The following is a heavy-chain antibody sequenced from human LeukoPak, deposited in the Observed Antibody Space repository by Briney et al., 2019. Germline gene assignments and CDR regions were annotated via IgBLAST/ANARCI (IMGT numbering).Heavy chain of an antibody. CDR3: ARGRVFGDSSWYSDFDY. Sequence: SETLSLTCAVYGGSFSGYYWSWIRQPPGKGLEWIGEINHSGSTNYNPSLKSRVTISVDMSKNQFSLKLSSVTAADTAVYYCARGRVFGDSSWYSDFDYWGQGTLVTVSS. V-gene: IGHV4-34*01. D-gene: IGHD6-13*01. CDR2: INHSGST. CDR1: GGSFSGYY. J-gene: IGHJ4*02.